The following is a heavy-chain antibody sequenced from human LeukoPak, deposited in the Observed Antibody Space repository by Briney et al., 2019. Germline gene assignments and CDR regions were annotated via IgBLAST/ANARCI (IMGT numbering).Heavy chain of an antibody. CDR1: GGSISSGGYY. V-gene: IGHV4-30-2*03. CDR3: ARLIKVLLWFGELS. CDR2: IYHSGST. J-gene: IGHJ5*02. Sequence: SQTLSLTCTVSGGSISSGGYYWSWIRQPPGKGLEWIGYIYHSGSTYYNPSLKSRVTISVDTSKNQFSLKLSSVTAADTAVYYCARLIKVLLWFGELSWGQGTLVTVSS. D-gene: IGHD3-10*01.